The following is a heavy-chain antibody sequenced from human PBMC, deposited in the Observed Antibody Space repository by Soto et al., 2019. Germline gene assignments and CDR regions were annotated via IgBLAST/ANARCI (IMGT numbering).Heavy chain of an antibody. V-gene: IGHV4-39*01. CDR2: IYYSGST. J-gene: IGHJ4*02. CDR1: GGSISSSSYY. CDR3: ARHGGDFDWLYDFDY. D-gene: IGHD3-9*01. Sequence: SETLSLTCTVSGGSISSSSYYWGWIRQPPGKGLEWIGSIYYSGSTYYNPSLKSRVTISVDTSKNQFSLKLSSVTAADTAVYYCARHGGDFDWLYDFDYWGQGTPVTVSS.